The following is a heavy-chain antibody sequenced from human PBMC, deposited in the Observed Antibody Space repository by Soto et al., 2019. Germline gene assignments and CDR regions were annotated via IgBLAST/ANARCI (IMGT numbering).Heavy chain of an antibody. CDR1: GGSISSGGYY. CDR2: IYYSGST. CDR3: ARDEVEGYSYGYSCFDP. Sequence: SETLSLTCTVSGGSISSGGYYWSWIRQHPGKGLEWIGYIYYSGSTYYNPSLKSRVTISVDTSKNQFSLKLSSVTAADTAVYYCARDEVEGYSYGYSCFDPWGQGTLVTVSS. J-gene: IGHJ5*02. V-gene: IGHV4-31*03. D-gene: IGHD5-18*01.